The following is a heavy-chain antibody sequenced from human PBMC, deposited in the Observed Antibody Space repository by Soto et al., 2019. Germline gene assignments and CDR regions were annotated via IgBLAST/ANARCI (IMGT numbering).Heavy chain of an antibody. J-gene: IGHJ6*02. CDR1: GGSFSGSY. Sequence: ASETLCLTCGVYGGSFSGSYWSWLRPPPRKGLEWIGSIYHSGSTYYNPSLKSRVTISVDTSKNQFSLKLSSVTAADTAVYYWAAGDFGVVKYYYYGMDVWGQGTTGTVYS. CDR2: IYHSGST. CDR3: AAGDFGVVKYYYYGMDV. D-gene: IGHD3-3*01. V-gene: IGHV4-34*01.